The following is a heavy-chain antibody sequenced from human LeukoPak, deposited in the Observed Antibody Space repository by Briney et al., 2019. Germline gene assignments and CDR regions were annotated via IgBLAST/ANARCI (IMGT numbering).Heavy chain of an antibody. D-gene: IGHD1-26*01. Sequence: SETLSLTCTVSGGSISSYYWSWIRQPPGKGLEWIGYIYYSGSTNYNPSLKSRVTISVDTSKNQFSLKLSSVTAADTAAYYCASHSGSYYLKPQYFDYWGQGTLVTVSS. V-gene: IGHV4-59*01. J-gene: IGHJ4*02. CDR1: GGSISSYY. CDR2: IYYSGST. CDR3: ASHSGSYYLKPQYFDY.